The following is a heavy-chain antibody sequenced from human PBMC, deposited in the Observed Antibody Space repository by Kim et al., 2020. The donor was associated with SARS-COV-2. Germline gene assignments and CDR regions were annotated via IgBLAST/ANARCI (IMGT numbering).Heavy chain of an antibody. CDR3: ARGGKWRYAPIDY. Sequence: SETLSLTCAVYGGSFSGYYWSWIRQPPGKGLEWIGEINHSGSTNYNPSLKSRVTISVDTSKNQFSLKLSSVTAADTAVYYCARGGKWRYAPIDYWGQGTLVTVSS. CDR1: GGSFSGYY. V-gene: IGHV4-34*01. D-gene: IGHD5-12*01. CDR2: INHSGST. J-gene: IGHJ4*02.